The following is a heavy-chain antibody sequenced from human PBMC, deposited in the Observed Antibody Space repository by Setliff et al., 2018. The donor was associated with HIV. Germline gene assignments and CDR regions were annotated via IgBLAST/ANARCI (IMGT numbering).Heavy chain of an antibody. CDR3: MRGRSITIFGVAYFDF. J-gene: IGHJ4*02. CDR2: VYHSGTT. D-gene: IGHD3-3*01. CDR1: GYSISTAYY. Sequence: LTCAVSGYSISTAYYWGWIRQPPGKGLEWIGSVYHSGTTYYNPSLKSRVTISVDMSNNQFSLKVTSVTAADTAVYYCMRGRSITIFGVAYFDFWGQGTQVTVSS. V-gene: IGHV4-38-2*01.